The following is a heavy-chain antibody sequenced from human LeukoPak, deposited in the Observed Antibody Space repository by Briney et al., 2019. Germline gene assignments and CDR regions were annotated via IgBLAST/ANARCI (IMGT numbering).Heavy chain of an antibody. J-gene: IGHJ6*02. CDR3: ARAGFYYYGMDV. CDR2: LNPHSGGT. Sequence: ASVKVSCKASGYTLSDYYIYWVRQAPGQGLEWLGWLNPHSGGTNYAQKFQGRVTMTRDTSISTAYMELSRLRSDDTAVYYCARAGFYYYGMDVWGQGTTVTVSS. V-gene: IGHV1-2*02. CDR1: GYTLSDYY. D-gene: IGHD3-10*01.